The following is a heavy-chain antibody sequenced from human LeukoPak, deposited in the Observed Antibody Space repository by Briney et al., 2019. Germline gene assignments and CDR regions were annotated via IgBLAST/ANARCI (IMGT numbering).Heavy chain of an antibody. D-gene: IGHD2-21*02. CDR3: ARPIVVVTATQGYFDY. CDR1: GFTFSSYW. V-gene: IGHV3-7*01. J-gene: IGHJ4*02. CDR2: IKQDGSEK. Sequence: GGSLRLSCAASGFTFSSYWMSWVRQAPGKGLEWVANIKQDGSEKYYVDSVKGRFTISRDNAKNSLYLQMNSLRAEDTAVYYCARPIVVVTATQGYFDYWGQGTLVTVSS.